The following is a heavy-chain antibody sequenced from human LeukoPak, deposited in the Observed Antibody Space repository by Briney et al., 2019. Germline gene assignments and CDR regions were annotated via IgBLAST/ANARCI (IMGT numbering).Heavy chain of an antibody. Sequence: GGSLRLSCAASGLTFSSYSMNWVRQAPGKGLEWVSSISSSSSYIYYADSVKGRFTISRDNAKNSLYLQMNSLRAEDTAVYYCARVVGLVITHYYYYYMDVWGKGTTVTVSS. CDR3: ARVVGLVITHYYYYYMDV. V-gene: IGHV3-21*01. J-gene: IGHJ6*03. D-gene: IGHD3/OR15-3a*01. CDR2: ISSSSSYI. CDR1: GLTFSSYS.